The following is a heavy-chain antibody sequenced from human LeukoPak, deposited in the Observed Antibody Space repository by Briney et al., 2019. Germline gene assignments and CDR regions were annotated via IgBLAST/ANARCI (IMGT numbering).Heavy chain of an antibody. V-gene: IGHV5-51*01. Sequence: GESLKISCKGSGYSFTSYWIGWVRQMPGKGLEWMGIIYPGDSDTRYSPSFKGQVTISADKSISTAYLQWSSLKASDTAMYYSARHLYGGNSVSAFDIWGQGTMVTVSS. J-gene: IGHJ3*02. CDR1: GYSFTSYW. CDR3: ARHLYGGNSVSAFDI. D-gene: IGHD4-23*01. CDR2: IYPGDSDT.